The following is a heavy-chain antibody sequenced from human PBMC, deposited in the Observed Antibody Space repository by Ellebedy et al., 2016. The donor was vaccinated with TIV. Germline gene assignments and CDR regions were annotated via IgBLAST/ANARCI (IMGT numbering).Heavy chain of an antibody. Sequence: AASVKVSCKASGFTFSSSAVQWVRQARGQRLEWIGWIVVGSGNTTYAQKFQEGVTITRDMSTSTVYMELSSLRSEDTAGYYCAAAYGSGSYYNEDWGQGTLVTVSS. D-gene: IGHD3-10*01. CDR3: AAAYGSGSYYNED. CDR1: GFTFSSSA. J-gene: IGHJ4*02. CDR2: IVVGSGNT. V-gene: IGHV1-58*01.